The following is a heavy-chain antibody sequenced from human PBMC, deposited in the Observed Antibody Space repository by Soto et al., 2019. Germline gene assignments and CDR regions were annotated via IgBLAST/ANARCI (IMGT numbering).Heavy chain of an antibody. J-gene: IGHJ3*02. CDR3: ARQAHGGCDIRQCAFDI. CDR2: IFYSGAT. CDR1: GGSITNNGHF. V-gene: IGHV4-39*01. Sequence: QVQLQESGPGLVKPSETVSLTCTVSGGSITNNGHFWGWIRQPPGKALEHIGSIFYSGATQYNPSLKSRLSISLDPSKNQFSLSLSSVTAADTAVYYCARQAHGGCDIRQCAFDIWGRGTLVTVSS. D-gene: IGHD6-19*01.